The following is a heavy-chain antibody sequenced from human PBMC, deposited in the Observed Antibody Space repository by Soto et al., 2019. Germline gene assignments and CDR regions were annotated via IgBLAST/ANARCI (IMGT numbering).Heavy chain of an antibody. CDR1: GGTFSSYA. CDR3: ARDQFSSSSWYYYGMDV. J-gene: IGHJ6*02. V-gene: IGHV1-69*06. D-gene: IGHD6-13*01. Sequence: QVQLVQSGAEVKKPGSSVKVSCKASGGTFSSYAISWVRQAPGQGLEWMGGIIPIFGTANYAQKFKGRVTITADKSTSTAYMELSSLRSEDTAVYYCARDQFSSSSWYYYGMDVWGQGTTVTVSS. CDR2: IIPIFGTA.